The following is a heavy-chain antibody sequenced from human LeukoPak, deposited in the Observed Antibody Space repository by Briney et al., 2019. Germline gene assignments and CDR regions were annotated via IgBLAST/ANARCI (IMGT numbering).Heavy chain of an antibody. V-gene: IGHV3-64D*06. CDR2: IRSDGVDV. D-gene: IGHD3-10*01. CDR3: ARDRGPRTGFMVREAYDY. CDR1: GFTFSSYA. Sequence: GGSLRLSCSVSGFTFSSYAMHWVRQAPGKGLEYVSVIRSDGVDVYYTDSVKGRFTISRGNSKNTLYLQMSSLRPEDTAVYYCARDRGPRTGFMVREAYDYWGQGTLVTVSS. J-gene: IGHJ4*02.